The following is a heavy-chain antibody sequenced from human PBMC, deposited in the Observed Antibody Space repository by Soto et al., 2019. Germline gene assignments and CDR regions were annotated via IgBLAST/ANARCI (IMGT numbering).Heavy chain of an antibody. J-gene: IGHJ6*02. Sequence: QVQLVQSGAEVKKPGSSVKVSCKASGGTFSSYAISWVRQAPGQVREWKGGLIPIFGTAHYAQKFQGRVTITADESTSTAYRELGSLRSEDTAVYYCARAWGKRNFWTGYIGDYYSSYGMDVLGQGTTVTVSS. V-gene: IGHV1-69*01. CDR1: GGTFSSYA. CDR3: ARAWGKRNFWTGYIGDYYSSYGMDV. CDR2: LIPIFGTA. D-gene: IGHD3-3*01.